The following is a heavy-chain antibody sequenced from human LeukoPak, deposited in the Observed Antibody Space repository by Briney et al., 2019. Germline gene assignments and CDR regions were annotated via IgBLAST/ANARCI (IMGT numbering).Heavy chain of an antibody. Sequence: PGGSLRLSCAASGFTFSSHCMNWARQAPGKGLEWVANIKQDGSEKYYVDSVKGRFTISRDNAKNSLYLQMNSLRAEDTAVYYCAKETSAGTTFDYWGQGTLVTVSS. V-gene: IGHV3-7*03. J-gene: IGHJ4*02. CDR3: AKETSAGTTFDY. CDR1: GFTFSSHC. D-gene: IGHD6-19*01. CDR2: IKQDGSEK.